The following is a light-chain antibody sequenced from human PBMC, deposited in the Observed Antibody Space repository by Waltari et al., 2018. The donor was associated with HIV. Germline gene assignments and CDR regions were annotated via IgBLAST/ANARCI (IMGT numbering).Light chain of an antibody. Sequence: DIQMTQSPSSLSASIGHTVTITCRASKSISEYLNWYQETPGNAPKLLIYVASSLQIGVPSRFSGSGSGTDFTLTNSNLQPEDFAPYFCQQSYSTPLTFGAGTKVEIK. CDR1: KSISEY. J-gene: IGKJ4*01. CDR3: QQSYSTPLT. V-gene: IGKV1-39*01. CDR2: VAS.